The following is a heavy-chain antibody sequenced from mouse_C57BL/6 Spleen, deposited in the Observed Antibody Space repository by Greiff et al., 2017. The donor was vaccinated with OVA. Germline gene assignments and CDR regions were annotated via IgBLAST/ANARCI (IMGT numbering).Heavy chain of an antibody. CDR3: ASDYGSSSYYFDY. CDR2: ISSGSSTI. V-gene: IGHV5-17*01. J-gene: IGHJ2*01. CDR1: GFTFSDYG. D-gene: IGHD1-1*01. Sequence: EVKVVESGGGLVKPGGSLKLSCAASGFTFSDYGMHWVRQAPEKGLEWVAYISSGSSTIYYADTVKGRFTISRDNAKNTLFLQMTSLRSEDTAMYYCASDYGSSSYYFDYWGQGTTLTVSS.